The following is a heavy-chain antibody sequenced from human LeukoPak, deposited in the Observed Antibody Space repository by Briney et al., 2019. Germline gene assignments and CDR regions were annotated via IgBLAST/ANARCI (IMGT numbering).Heavy chain of an antibody. V-gene: IGHV4-34*01. J-gene: IGHJ5*02. CDR3: ARARVYGSGSYYRNWFDP. CDR2: INHSGST. D-gene: IGHD3-10*01. CDR1: GGSFSGYY. Sequence: SETLSLTCAVYGGSFSGYYWSWIRQPPGKGLEWIGEINHSGSTNYNPSLESRVTISVDTSKNQFSLKLSSVTAADTAVYYCARARVYGSGSYYRNWFDPWGQGTLVTVSS.